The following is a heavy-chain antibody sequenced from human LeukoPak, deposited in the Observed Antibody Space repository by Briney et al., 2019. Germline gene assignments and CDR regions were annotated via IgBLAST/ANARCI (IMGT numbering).Heavy chain of an antibody. CDR1: GYTLTELS. V-gene: IGHV1-24*01. CDR2: FDPEDGET. J-gene: IGHJ3*01. CDR3: ARGSGSYYLHIY. D-gene: IGHD1-26*01. Sequence: ASVKVSCKVSGYTLTELSMHWVRQGPGKGLEWMGGFDPEDGETIYAQKFQCRVTMTEDTSTDTAYMELSSLRSEDTAVYYCARGSGSYYLHIYWGQGTMVTVSS.